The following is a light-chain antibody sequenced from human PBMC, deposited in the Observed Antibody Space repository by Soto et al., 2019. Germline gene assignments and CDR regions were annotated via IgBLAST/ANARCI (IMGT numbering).Light chain of an antibody. CDR1: QSVSSSS. CDR2: GAS. Sequence: EIVLTQSPATLSLSPGEIATLSFRASQSVSSSSLAWYQQKPGQAPSLLIYGASNRATGIPDRFSYSGSGTDFTLNISRLEPEDCAVYYWQHYGSSPLTFSPGTEVDIK. CDR3: QHYGSSPLT. J-gene: IGKJ3*01. V-gene: IGKV3-20*01.